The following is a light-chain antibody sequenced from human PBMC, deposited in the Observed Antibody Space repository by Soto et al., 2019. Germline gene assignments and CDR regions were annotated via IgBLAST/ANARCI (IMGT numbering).Light chain of an antibody. J-gene: IGKJ1*01. CDR2: DAS. CDR3: QQYNYYRT. CDR1: QGISSA. Sequence: IQLPESPSSVSPCVGDRVNITCRASQGISSALAWYQQKPGKAPKLLIYDASTLESGVPSRFSVSGSGTEFTLACGSLQPDDFATYYCQQYNYYRTFGQGTKVDIK. V-gene: IGKV1D-13*01.